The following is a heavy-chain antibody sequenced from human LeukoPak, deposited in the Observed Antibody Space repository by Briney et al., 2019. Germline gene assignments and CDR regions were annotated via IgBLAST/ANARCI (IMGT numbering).Heavy chain of an antibody. CDR2: IRYDGRNK. CDR1: GFTFSSYG. D-gene: IGHD1-14*01. Sequence: GGSLRLSCEASGFTFSSYGMHWVRQAPGKGLEWVAFIRYDGRNKYYADCVKGRFTISRDNSKNTLYLQMNSLRAEDTAVYYCARDRYGDAFDIWGQGTMVTVSS. V-gene: IGHV3-30*02. J-gene: IGHJ3*02. CDR3: ARDRYGDAFDI.